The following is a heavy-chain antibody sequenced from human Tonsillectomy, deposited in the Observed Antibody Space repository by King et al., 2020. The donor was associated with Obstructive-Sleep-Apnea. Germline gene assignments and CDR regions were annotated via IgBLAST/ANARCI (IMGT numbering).Heavy chain of an antibody. J-gene: IGHJ4*02. CDR3: VRQGERDLGIAVAGWIDY. Sequence: HVQLQESGPGLVKPSETLSLTCTVSGGSISSYYWTWIRQPPGKGLEWIGYIYYSGSTNYNPSLKSRVTMSIDTSKNQFSLKLSSLTAADTAVYYCVRQGERDLGIAVAGWIDYWGQGTLVTVSS. CDR2: IYYSGST. CDR1: GGSISSYY. V-gene: IGHV4-59*08. D-gene: IGHD6-19*01.